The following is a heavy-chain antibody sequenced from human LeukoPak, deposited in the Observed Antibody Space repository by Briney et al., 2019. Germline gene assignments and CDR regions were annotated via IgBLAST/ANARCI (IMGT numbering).Heavy chain of an antibody. D-gene: IGHD1-1*01. Sequence: SVKVSCKASGGTFSSYAISWVRQAPGQGLEWMGRIIPIFGTANYAQKFQGRVTITADESTSTAYMELSSLRSEDTAVYYCAREPNDGPMASSFDYWGQGTLVTVSS. V-gene: IGHV1-69*15. J-gene: IGHJ4*02. CDR2: IIPIFGTA. CDR1: GGTFSSYA. CDR3: AREPNDGPMASSFDY.